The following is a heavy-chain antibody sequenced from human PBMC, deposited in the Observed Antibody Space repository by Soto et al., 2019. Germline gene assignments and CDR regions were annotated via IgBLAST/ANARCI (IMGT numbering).Heavy chain of an antibody. Sequence: PGGSLRLSCAASGFTFSSYGMHRVRQAPGKGLEWVAVIWYDGSNKYYADSVKGRFTISRDNSKNTLYLQMNSLRAEDTAVYYCAREPPYYGMDVWGQGTTVTVS. J-gene: IGHJ6*02. CDR2: IWYDGSNK. CDR3: AREPPYYGMDV. V-gene: IGHV3-33*01. CDR1: GFTFSSYG.